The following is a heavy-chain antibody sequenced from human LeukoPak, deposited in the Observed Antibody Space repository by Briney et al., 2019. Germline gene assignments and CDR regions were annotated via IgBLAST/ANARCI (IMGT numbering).Heavy chain of an antibody. Sequence: GESLKISCKGSGYSFTSYWIGWVRQMPGKGLEWMGIIYPGDSDTRYSPSFQGQVTISADKSISTAYLQWSSLKASDTAMYYCARHLAAAMMGRGFDYWGQGTLVTVSS. D-gene: IGHD2-2*01. J-gene: IGHJ4*02. CDR3: ARHLAAAMMGRGFDY. CDR1: GYSFTSYW. V-gene: IGHV5-51*01. CDR2: IYPGDSDT.